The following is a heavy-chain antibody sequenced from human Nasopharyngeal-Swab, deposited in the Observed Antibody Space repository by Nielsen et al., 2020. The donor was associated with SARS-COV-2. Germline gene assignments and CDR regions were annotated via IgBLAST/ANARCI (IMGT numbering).Heavy chain of an antibody. D-gene: IGHD3-10*02. V-gene: IGHV1-69*13. CDR1: GYTFTSYA. CDR2: IIPIFGTA. CDR3: ARDDPESPMVGAWYFDY. Sequence: SVKVSCKAYGYTFTSYAISWVRQAPGQGLEWMGGIIPIFGTANYAQKFQGRVTITADESTSTAYMELSSLRSEDTAVYYCARDDPESPMVGAWYFDYWGQGTLVTVSS. J-gene: IGHJ4*02.